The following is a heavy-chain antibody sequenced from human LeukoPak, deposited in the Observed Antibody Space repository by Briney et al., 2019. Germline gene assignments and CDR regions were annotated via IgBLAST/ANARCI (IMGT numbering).Heavy chain of an antibody. CDR1: GFTFSSSA. Sequence: QSGGSLRLSCAASGFTFSSSAMSWVRQAPGKGLEWVSAIRGSGASTYYANSVKGRFTISRDNSKNALYLKMNSLRAEHTAVYYCAKIANYDFWSGGYYFDYWGQGTLVTVSS. CDR3: AKIANYDFWSGGYYFDY. CDR2: IRGSGAST. D-gene: IGHD3-3*01. V-gene: IGHV3-23*01. J-gene: IGHJ4*02.